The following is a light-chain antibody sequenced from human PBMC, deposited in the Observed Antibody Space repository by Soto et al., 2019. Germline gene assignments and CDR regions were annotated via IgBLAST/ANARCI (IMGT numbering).Light chain of an antibody. CDR3: QQSSNWPPVT. J-gene: IGKJ5*01. V-gene: IGKV3-11*01. CDR1: QSVSSY. Sequence: IVLTQSPATLSLSPGERATLSCRASQSVSSYLAWYQQKPGQAPRLLIYDASNRATGIPARFSGSGSGTDFTLTISSLEPEDFAVYYCQQSSNWPPVTFGQGTLLEI. CDR2: DAS.